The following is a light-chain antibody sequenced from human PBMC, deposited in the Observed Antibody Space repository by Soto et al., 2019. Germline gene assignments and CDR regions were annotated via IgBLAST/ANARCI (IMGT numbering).Light chain of an antibody. Sequence: ETVLTQSPGTLSLSPGERATPSCRASQSVSSNYLAWYQHIPGQAPRLLLYGASTRATGIPDRFSGSGSGTDFTLTISRLEPEDFAVYYCQQFDRSLPPWTFGQGTKVE. CDR1: QSVSSNY. CDR2: GAS. V-gene: IGKV3-20*01. J-gene: IGKJ1*01. CDR3: QQFDRSLPPWT.